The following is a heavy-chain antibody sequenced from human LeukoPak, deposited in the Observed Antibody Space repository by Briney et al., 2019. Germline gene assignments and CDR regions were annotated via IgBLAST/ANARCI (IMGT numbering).Heavy chain of an antibody. J-gene: IGHJ4*02. Sequence: PGGSLRLSCAASGFTFSSYSMNWVRQAPGKGLEWVSYISSSSSTIYYADSVKGRFTISRDNAKNSLYLQMNSLRAEDTAVYYCARGSNKSRSFGLTMDDYWGQGTLVTVSS. D-gene: IGHD1/OR15-1a*01. CDR3: ARGSNKSRSFGLTMDDY. CDR1: GFTFSSYS. V-gene: IGHV3-48*04. CDR2: ISSSSSTI.